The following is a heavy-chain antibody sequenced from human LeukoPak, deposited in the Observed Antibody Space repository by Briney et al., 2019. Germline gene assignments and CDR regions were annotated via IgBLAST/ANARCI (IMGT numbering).Heavy chain of an antibody. Sequence: GGSLRLSCDASEFIFSDYDMNWVRQAPGKGLEWVAHISASGRTNYYADAVKGRFTISRDNVDNSLVLEMDGLTVDDTAVYFCASPQGDRYLLSHYYHYMDVWGKGTTVTISS. CDR1: EFIFSDYD. V-gene: IGHV3-48*03. D-gene: IGHD2/OR15-2a*01. J-gene: IGHJ6*03. CDR3: ASPQGDRYLLSHYYHYMDV. CDR2: ISASGRTN.